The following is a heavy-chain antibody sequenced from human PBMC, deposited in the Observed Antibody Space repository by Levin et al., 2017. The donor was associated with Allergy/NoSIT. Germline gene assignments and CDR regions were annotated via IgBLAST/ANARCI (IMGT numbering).Heavy chain of an antibody. V-gene: IGHV3-74*03. D-gene: IGHD3-22*01. CDR3: AKNYESSGYAIDY. J-gene: IGHJ4*02. CDR1: GFSFDNSW. Sequence: GGSLRLSCTASGFSFDNSWMHWVRQAPGKGLVWVSRINTVGTYTTYAESVKGRFAISRDNANNTLYLQMNSLRAEDTAVYFCAKNYESSGYAIDYWGQGTLVTVSA. CDR2: INTVGTYT.